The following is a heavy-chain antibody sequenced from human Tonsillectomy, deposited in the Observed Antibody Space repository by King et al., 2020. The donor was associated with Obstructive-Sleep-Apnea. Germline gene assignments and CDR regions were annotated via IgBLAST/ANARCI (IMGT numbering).Heavy chain of an antibody. J-gene: IGHJ4*02. V-gene: IGHV1-69*04. CDR3: ASRGSCSGGSCYILEIDS. CDR2: IIPILGLA. D-gene: IGHD2-15*01. CDR1: GGTFSSSG. Sequence: QLVQSGAEVKKPGSSVKVSCKASGGTFSSSGISWVRQAPGQGLEWMGGIIPILGLANYAQKFQGRVTITADKSTTTAYMDLSSLRSEDTAVYYCASRGSCSGGSCYILEIDSWGQGTMVTVST.